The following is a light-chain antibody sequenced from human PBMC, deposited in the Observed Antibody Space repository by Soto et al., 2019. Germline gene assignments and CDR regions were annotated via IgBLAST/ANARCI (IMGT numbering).Light chain of an antibody. CDR2: DAS. Sequence: EIVLTQSPATLSLSPGQRATLSCRASQSVGTYLAWYQQKPGQAPRLLIYDASNRATGIPARFSVSGSGADFTLTITSLEPEDFAVYYCQQRSNWLTFGGGTKVEIK. J-gene: IGKJ4*01. CDR1: QSVGTY. V-gene: IGKV3-11*01. CDR3: QQRSNWLT.